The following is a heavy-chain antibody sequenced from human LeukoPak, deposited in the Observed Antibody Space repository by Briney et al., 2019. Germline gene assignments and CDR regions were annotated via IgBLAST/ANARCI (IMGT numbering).Heavy chain of an antibody. Sequence: SETLSLTCTVSGGSISSSSYYWGWIRQPPGKGLEWIGSIYYSGSTYYNPSLKSRVTISVDTSKNQFSLKLSSVTAADTAVYYCTTVDTSNYYYYYMDVWGKGTTVTISS. CDR3: TTVDTSNYYYYYMDV. J-gene: IGHJ6*03. CDR2: IYYSGST. V-gene: IGHV4-39*07. CDR1: GGSISSSSYY. D-gene: IGHD5-18*01.